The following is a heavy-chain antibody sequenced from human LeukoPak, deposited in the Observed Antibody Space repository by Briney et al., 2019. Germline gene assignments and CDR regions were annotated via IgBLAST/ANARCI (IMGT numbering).Heavy chain of an antibody. CDR1: GFSLRTREMG. J-gene: IGHJ4*02. CDR3: ARKVGAKGYDY. D-gene: IGHD1-26*01. Sequence: VSGPTLVHPTQTLTLTCTFSGFSLRTREMGVSWIRQPPEKALEWLARIDWDDDKYYSTSLKTRLTISKDTSKNQVVLTMTNMGPVDTGTYYCARKVGAKGYDYWGQGTLVTVSS. CDR2: IDWDDDK. V-gene: IGHV2-70*11.